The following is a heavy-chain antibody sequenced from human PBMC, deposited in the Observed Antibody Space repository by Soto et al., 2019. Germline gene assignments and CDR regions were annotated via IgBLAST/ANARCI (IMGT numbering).Heavy chain of an antibody. Sequence: HVPLVQSGAEVKKPGASVKVSCKASGYTFSSYGISWVRQTPGQGPEWMGWISAYNGNPNYAQTGQVRVTMTTGPSTSSAYMERRSLRSDDTAVYYGARVGGSDRYDLDYCGQGTLVTVSS. CDR1: GYTFSSYG. V-gene: IGHV1-18*01. CDR2: ISAYNGNP. J-gene: IGHJ4*02. D-gene: IGHD3-16*02. CDR3: ARVGGSDRYDLDY.